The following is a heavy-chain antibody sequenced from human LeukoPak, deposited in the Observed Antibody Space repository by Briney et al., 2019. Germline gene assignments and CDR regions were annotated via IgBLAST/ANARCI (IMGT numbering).Heavy chain of an antibody. D-gene: IGHD2-15*01. J-gene: IGHJ4*02. V-gene: IGHV4-4*07. CDR1: GVSIRSYS. Sequence: SETLSLTCSVSGVSIRSYSWSWIRQPSGKGLEWIGRIQTSGSTNYNPSLRSRVTMSVDTSKNQFSLKLSSVTAADTAVYYCAREEEGDYSDYFDYWGQGTLVTASS. CDR3: AREEEGDYSDYFDY. CDR2: IQTSGST.